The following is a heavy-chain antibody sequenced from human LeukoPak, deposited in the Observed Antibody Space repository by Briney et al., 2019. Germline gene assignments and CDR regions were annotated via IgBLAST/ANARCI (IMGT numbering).Heavy chain of an antibody. CDR2: IYYSGST. CDR3: ARDHSSSSWSD. D-gene: IGHD6-6*01. Sequence: SETLSLTCTVSGGSISSYYWSWIRQPPGKGLEWIGYIYYSGSTNYNPSLKSRVTISVDTSKNQFSLKLSSVTAADTAVYYCARDHSSSSWSDWGQGTLVTVSS. J-gene: IGHJ4*02. CDR1: GGSISSYY. V-gene: IGHV4-59*01.